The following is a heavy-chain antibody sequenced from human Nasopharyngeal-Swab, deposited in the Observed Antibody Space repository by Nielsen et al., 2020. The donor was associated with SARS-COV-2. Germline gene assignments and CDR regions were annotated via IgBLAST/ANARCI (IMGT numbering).Heavy chain of an antibody. Sequence: GGSLRLSCAASGFTFRSYTLNWVRQAPGKGLEGVSYISSSSTTIYYTGPVRGRFTIPRDNAKNSLFLQMNSLRDEDTAVYYCARDIYPGAYVMDVWGQGTTVTVSS. CDR2: ISSSSTTI. CDR1: GFTFRSYT. D-gene: IGHD2-2*02. V-gene: IGHV3-48*02. CDR3: ARDIYPGAYVMDV. J-gene: IGHJ6*02.